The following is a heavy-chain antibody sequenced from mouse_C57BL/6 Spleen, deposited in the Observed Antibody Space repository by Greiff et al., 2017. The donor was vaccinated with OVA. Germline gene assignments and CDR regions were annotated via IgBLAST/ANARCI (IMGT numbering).Heavy chain of an antibody. CDR2: IYPGDGDT. Sequence: VKLQQSGPELVKPGASVKISCKASGYAFSSSWMNWVKQRPGKGLEWIGRIYPGDGDTNYNGKFKGKATLTADKSSSTAYMQLSSLTSEDSAVYFCANDGYFRYWGQGTTLTVSS. J-gene: IGHJ2*01. V-gene: IGHV1-82*01. CDR1: GYAFSSSW. CDR3: ANDGYFRY. D-gene: IGHD2-3*01.